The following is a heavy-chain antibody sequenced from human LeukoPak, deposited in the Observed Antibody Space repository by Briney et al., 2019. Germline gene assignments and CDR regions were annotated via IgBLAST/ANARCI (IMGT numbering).Heavy chain of an antibody. CDR2: IYHSGST. CDR1: GGSISSGGYY. V-gene: IGHV4-30-2*01. D-gene: IGHD3-10*01. CDR3: ARDLGRGTMVHLN. Sequence: PSQTLSLTCTVSGGSISSGGYYWSWIRQPPGKGLEWIGYIYHSGSTNYNPSLKSRVTISVDTSKNQFSLKLSSVTAADTAVYYCARDLGRGTMVHLNWGQGTLVTVSS. J-gene: IGHJ4*02.